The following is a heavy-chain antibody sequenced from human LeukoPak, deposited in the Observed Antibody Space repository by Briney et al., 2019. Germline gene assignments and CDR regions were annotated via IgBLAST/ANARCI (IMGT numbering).Heavy chain of an antibody. CDR2: IYSGGST. V-gene: IGHV3-66*02. D-gene: IGHD3-22*01. Sequence: AGGSLRLSRAASGFTVSSNYMSWVRQAPAKGLEWVSVIYSGGSTYYADSVKGRFTISRDNSKNTLYLQMNSLRAEDTAVYYCARDQNYYDSSGYRDYWGQGTLVTVSS. CDR1: GFTVSSNY. J-gene: IGHJ4*02. CDR3: ARDQNYYDSSGYRDY.